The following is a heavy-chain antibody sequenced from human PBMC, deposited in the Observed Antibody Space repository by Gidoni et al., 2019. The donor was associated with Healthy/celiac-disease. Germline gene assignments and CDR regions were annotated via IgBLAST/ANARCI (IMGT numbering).Heavy chain of an antibody. CDR1: GFTFSSYA. CDR2: ISGSGGST. CDR3: AKDRDSSSWYLYYFDY. V-gene: IGHV3-23*01. J-gene: IGHJ4*02. Sequence: EVQLLESGGGLVQPGGSLRLSCAASGFTFSSYAMSWVRQAPGKGLEWVSAISGSGGSTYYADSVKGRFTISRDNSKNTLYLQMNSLRAEDTAVYYCAKDRDSSSWYLYYFDYWGQGTLVTVSS. D-gene: IGHD6-13*01.